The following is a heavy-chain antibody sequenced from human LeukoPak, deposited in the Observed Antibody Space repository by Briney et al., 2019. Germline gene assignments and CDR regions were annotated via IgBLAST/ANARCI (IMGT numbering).Heavy chain of an antibody. Sequence: ASVKVSCQASGYTFAHNDINWVRQAPGQGLEWMGWMNPNSGNTGYAQKFQGRVTMTRSTSINTAYMELSSLKSDDTAVYYCARGRPDFHDAFDIWGQGTMVIVSS. CDR3: ARGRPDFHDAFDI. J-gene: IGHJ3*02. CDR2: MNPNSGNT. CDR1: GYTFAHND. V-gene: IGHV1-8*01.